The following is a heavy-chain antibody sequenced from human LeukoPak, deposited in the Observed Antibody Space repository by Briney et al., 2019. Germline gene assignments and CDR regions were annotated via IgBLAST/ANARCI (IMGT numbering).Heavy chain of an antibody. J-gene: IGHJ3*02. Sequence: SGGSLRLSCAASGFTFSIYWMSWVRQAPGKGLEWVANIKQDGSEKNYVDSVKGRFTISRDNAKNSLYLQMNSLRAEDTAVFYCAKNRGRDYGEDAFDIWGQGTMVTVSS. V-gene: IGHV3-7*01. D-gene: IGHD4-17*01. CDR2: IKQDGSEK. CDR3: AKNRGRDYGEDAFDI. CDR1: GFTFSIYW.